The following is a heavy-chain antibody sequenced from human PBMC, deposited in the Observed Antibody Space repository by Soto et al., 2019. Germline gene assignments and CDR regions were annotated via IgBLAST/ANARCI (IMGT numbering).Heavy chain of an antibody. J-gene: IGHJ6*02. CDR2: IIPIFGKP. D-gene: IGHD1-26*01. V-gene: IGHV1-69*01. Sequence: QVQVVQSGAEVKKPGSSVKVSCKASGGSFNTYTISWVRQAPGQGLQWMGGIIPIFGKPTYAQAFQGRVTIAADEHTSTVYMELRSLRSEDTALYYCASLNNWSSGDGRIDVWGRGTAVIVSS. CDR3: ASLNNWSSGDGRIDV. CDR1: GGSFNTYT.